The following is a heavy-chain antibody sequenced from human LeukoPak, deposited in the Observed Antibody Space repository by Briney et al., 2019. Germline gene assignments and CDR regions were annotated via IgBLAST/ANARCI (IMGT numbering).Heavy chain of an antibody. V-gene: IGHV4-61*02. CDR2: TYASGST. Sequence: PSQTLSLTCTVSGGSISSGSFYWSWIRQPAGKGLEWIGRTYASGSTNYNPSLKSRVTISVDTSNNQFSLKLSSVTAADTAVYYCARKPIVSSSWYYFDYWGQGTLVTVSS. CDR1: GGSISSGSFY. CDR3: ARKPIVSSSWYYFDY. D-gene: IGHD6-13*01. J-gene: IGHJ4*02.